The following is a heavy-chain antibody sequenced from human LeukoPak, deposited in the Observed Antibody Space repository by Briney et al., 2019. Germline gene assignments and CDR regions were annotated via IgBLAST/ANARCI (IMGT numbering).Heavy chain of an antibody. J-gene: IGHJ4*02. V-gene: IGHV1-2*02. CDR2: IIPNSGAT. CDR1: GYTFTGYP. Sequence: ASVKCSCNASGYTFTGYPIPWVRQAPGQGLEWMGWIIPNSGATTYAQKFQGRVTMTRDTSISTAFMELSSLRSDDTAVYYCTREDYWGQGTPVTVSS. CDR3: TREDY.